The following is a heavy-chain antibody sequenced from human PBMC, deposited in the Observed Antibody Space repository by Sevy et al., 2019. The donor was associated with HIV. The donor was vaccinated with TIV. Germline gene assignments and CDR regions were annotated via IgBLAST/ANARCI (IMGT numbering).Heavy chain of an antibody. V-gene: IGHV3-30*04. CDR3: ARAVATTFFDY. D-gene: IGHD4-17*01. CDR1: GFTFSSYA. Sequence: GWSLRLSCAASGFTFSSYAMHWVRQAPGKGLEWVAVISYDGSNKYYADSVKGRFTISRDNSKNTLYLQMNSLRAEDTAVYYCARAVATTFFDYWGQGTLVTVSS. CDR2: ISYDGSNK. J-gene: IGHJ4*02.